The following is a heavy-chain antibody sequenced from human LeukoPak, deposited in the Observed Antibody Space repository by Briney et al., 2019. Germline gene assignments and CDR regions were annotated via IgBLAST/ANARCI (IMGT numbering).Heavy chain of an antibody. D-gene: IGHD4-17*01. CDR2: ISYSGTT. J-gene: IGHJ4*02. CDR1: GASISTDF. Sequence: KPSETLSLTCTVSGASISTDFWSWIRQPPGKRLEWIAYISYSGTTTYNPSLKSRVTISRDTSKNQFSLKLSSVTAADTAVYYCARVDTVTTTFDYWGQGTLVTVSS. CDR3: ARVDTVTTTFDY. V-gene: IGHV4-59*01.